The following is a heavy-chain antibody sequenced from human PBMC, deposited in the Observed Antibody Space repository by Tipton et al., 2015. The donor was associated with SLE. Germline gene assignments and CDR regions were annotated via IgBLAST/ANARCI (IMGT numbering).Heavy chain of an antibody. Sequence: QLVQSGAEVKKPGASVKVSCKASGYSFTGYYMHWVRQAPGQGLEWMGWIDPNSGGTNYAQKFQGRVTLTRDTSIRTAYMDLSSLTSDDTAVYYCARDKAVIYGSGSSTSPGWFDPWGQGTLVTVSS. CDR2: IDPNSGGT. J-gene: IGHJ5*02. CDR3: ARDKAVIYGSGSSTSPGWFDP. CDR1: GYSFTGYY. V-gene: IGHV1-2*02. D-gene: IGHD3-10*01.